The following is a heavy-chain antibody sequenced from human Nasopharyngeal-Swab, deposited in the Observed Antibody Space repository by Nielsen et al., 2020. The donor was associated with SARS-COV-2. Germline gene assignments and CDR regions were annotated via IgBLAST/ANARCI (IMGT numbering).Heavy chain of an antibody. V-gene: IGHV4-31*03. J-gene: IGHJ3*02. Sequence: SETLSLTCTVSGGSISSGGYYWSWIRQHPGKGLEWIGYIYYSGSTYYNPSLKSRVTISVDTSKNQFSLKLSSVTAADTAVYYCARDSGYGDVVGWGRHAFDIWGQGTMVTVSS. D-gene: IGHD4-17*01. CDR3: ARDSGYGDVVGWGRHAFDI. CDR1: GGSISSGGYY. CDR2: IYYSGST.